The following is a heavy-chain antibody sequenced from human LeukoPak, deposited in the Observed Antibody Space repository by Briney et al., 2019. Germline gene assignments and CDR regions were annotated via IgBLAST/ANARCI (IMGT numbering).Heavy chain of an antibody. CDR1: GGTFSSYA. CDR2: ISAYNGNT. Sequence: GASVKVSCKASGGTFSSYAISWVRQAPGQGLEWMGWISAYNGNTNYAQKLQGRVTMTTDTSTSTAYMELRSLRSDDTAVYYCARDSRRPLWFGEQKQSYYYYYMDVWGKGTTVTVSS. D-gene: IGHD3-10*01. CDR3: ARDSRRPLWFGEQKQSYYYYYMDV. V-gene: IGHV1-18*01. J-gene: IGHJ6*03.